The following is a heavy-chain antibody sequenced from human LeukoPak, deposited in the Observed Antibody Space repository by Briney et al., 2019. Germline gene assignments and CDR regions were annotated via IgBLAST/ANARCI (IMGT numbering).Heavy chain of an antibody. Sequence: GGSLRLSCAASGFTFSKYWMSWVRLAPGKGLEWVANIKQDGSEKFYVDSVKGRFTISRDNAKNSLYLQMNSLRAEDTAVYYCARTYYYGSGSYTAAFDIWGQGTMVTVSS. CDR3: ARTYYYGSGSYTAAFDI. V-gene: IGHV3-7*04. CDR2: IKQDGSEK. CDR1: GFTFSKYW. D-gene: IGHD3-10*01. J-gene: IGHJ3*02.